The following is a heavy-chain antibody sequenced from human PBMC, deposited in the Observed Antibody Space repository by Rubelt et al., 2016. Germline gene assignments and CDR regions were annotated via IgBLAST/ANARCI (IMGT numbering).Heavy chain of an antibody. V-gene: IGHV4-39*07. CDR1: GGSISSSSYY. J-gene: IGHJ4*02. D-gene: IGHD3-22*01. CDR2: IYYSGST. CDR3: ARESYDSSGYYAY. Sequence: QLQLQESGPGLVKPSETLSLTCTVSGGSISSSSYYWGWIRQPPGKGLEWIGSIYYSGSTYYNPSLKSRVTISVDTSTNQFSLKLSSVTAADTAVYYCARESYDSSGYYAYWGQGTLVTVSS.